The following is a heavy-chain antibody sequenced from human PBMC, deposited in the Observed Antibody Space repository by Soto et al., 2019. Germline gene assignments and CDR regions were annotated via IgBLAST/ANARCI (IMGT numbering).Heavy chain of an antibody. CDR3: AREKGYDFWSGPPFDP. D-gene: IGHD3-3*01. V-gene: IGHV4-30-4*01. J-gene: IGHJ5*02. CDR2: IYYSGST. CDR1: GGSISSGDYY. Sequence: PSETLSLTCTVSGGSISSGDYYWSWIRQPPGKGLEWIGYIYYSGSTYYNPSPKSRVTISVDTSKNQFSLKLSSVTAADTAVYYCAREKGYDFWSGPPFDPWGQGTLVTVSS.